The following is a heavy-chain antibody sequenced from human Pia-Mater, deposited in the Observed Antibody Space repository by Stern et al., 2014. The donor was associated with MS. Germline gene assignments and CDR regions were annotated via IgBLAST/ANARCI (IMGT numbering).Heavy chain of an antibody. Sequence: VQLVESGGGVVQPGRSLRLSCAASGFTFSSYGMHWVRQAPGKGLEWEAVIWYDGSNKYYAGSVKGRFTISRDNSKNALYLQMNSLRAEDTAVYYCARSSSPSPYYYYGMDVWGQGTTVTVSS. CDR2: IWYDGSNK. CDR1: GFTFSSYG. V-gene: IGHV3-33*01. J-gene: IGHJ6*02. CDR3: ARSSSPSPYYYYGMDV. D-gene: IGHD6-13*01.